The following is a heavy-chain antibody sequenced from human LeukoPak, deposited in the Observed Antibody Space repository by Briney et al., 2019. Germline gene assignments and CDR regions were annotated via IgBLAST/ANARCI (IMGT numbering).Heavy chain of an antibody. J-gene: IGHJ4*02. CDR1: GFTFSSYW. CDR3: AKDLSYSSGCHEPY. V-gene: IGHV3-7*01. CDR2: IRQDGSQK. D-gene: IGHD6-19*01. Sequence: GGSLRLSCAASGFTFSSYWMSWVRQAPGKGLEWVATIRQDGSQKYYVDSVKGRFTISRDNAKNSRYLQMNSLRAEDTAVYYFAKDLSYSSGCHEPYWGQGPLVTASS.